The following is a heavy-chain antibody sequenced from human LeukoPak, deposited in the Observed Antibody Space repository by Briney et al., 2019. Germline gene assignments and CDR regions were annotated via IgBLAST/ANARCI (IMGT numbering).Heavy chain of an antibody. CDR2: IWYDGSNK. CDR1: GFTFSSYG. Sequence: PGRSLRLSCAASGFTFSSYGTHWVRQAPGKGLEWVAVIWYDGSNKYYADSVKGRFTISRDNSKNTLYLQMNSLRAEDTAVYYCAKDPHRSSWYRFDYWGQGTLVTVSS. D-gene: IGHD6-13*01. J-gene: IGHJ4*02. CDR3: AKDPHRSSWYRFDY. V-gene: IGHV3-33*06.